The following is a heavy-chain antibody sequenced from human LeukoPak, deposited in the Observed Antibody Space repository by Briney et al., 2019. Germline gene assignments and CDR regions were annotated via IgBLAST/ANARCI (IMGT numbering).Heavy chain of an antibody. V-gene: IGHV1-69*05. Sequence: GASVKVSCKASGGTFSSYAISWVRQAPGQGLEWMGRIIPIFGTANYAQKFQGRVTITTDESTSTANIELSSLRSEDTAVYYCARDRGTTVTTGKGGWFDPWGQGTLVTVSS. CDR2: IIPIFGTA. J-gene: IGHJ5*02. CDR3: ARDRGTTVTTGKGGWFDP. D-gene: IGHD4-17*01. CDR1: GGTFSSYA.